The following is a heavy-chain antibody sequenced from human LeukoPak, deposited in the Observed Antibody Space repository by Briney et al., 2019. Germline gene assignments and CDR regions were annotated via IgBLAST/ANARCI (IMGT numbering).Heavy chain of an antibody. D-gene: IGHD2-21*02. CDR2: IIPIFGTA. J-gene: IGHJ5*02. CDR1: GGTFNNYT. Sequence: GASVKVSCKASGGTFNNYTISWVRQAPGQGLEWMGGIIPIFGTANYAQKFQGRVTITADQSTSTVYMDLISLRSEDTAVYYCARTDCGGDCYSSRGWFDPWGQGTLVTVSS. V-gene: IGHV1-69*13. CDR3: ARTDCGGDCYSSRGWFDP.